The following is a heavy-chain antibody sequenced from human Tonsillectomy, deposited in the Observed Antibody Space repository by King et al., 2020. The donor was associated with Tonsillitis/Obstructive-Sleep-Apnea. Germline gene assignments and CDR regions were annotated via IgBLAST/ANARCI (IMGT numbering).Heavy chain of an antibody. J-gene: IGHJ4*02. CDR1: GGSFSAYL. V-gene: IGHV4-34*01. Sequence: QVQLQQWGAGLLKPSETLSLTCAVYGGSFSAYLWTWIRQPPGKGLEWVGEITHSGDANYNPSLKSRVTISIDTSKNQFSLKLNSVSAADAAVYYCARGYGTGTTYYFDYWAQGTLVTVSS. D-gene: IGHD1-1*01. CDR3: ARGYGTGTTYYFDY. CDR2: ITHSGDA.